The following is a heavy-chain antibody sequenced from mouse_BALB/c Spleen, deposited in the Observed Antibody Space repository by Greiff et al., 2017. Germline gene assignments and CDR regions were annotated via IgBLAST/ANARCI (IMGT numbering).Heavy chain of an antibody. CDR3: ASSGYAMDY. CDR2: ISYDGSN. CDR1: GYSITSGYY. V-gene: IGHV3-6*02. D-gene: IGHD3-1*01. Sequence: EVKLMESGPGLVKPSQSLSLTCSVTGYSITSGYYWNWIRQFPGNKLEWMGYISYDGSNNYNPSLKNRISITRDTSKNQFFLKLNSVTTEDTATYYCASSGYAMDYWGQGTSVTVSS. J-gene: IGHJ4*01.